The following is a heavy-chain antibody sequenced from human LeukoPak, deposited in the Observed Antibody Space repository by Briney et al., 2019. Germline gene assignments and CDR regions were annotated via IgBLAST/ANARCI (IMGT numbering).Heavy chain of an antibody. CDR1: GFTFSSYG. D-gene: IGHD1-26*01. J-gene: IGHJ4*02. CDR2: ISYDGSNK. CDR3: AKDASGSLDY. Sequence: GGSLRLSCAASGFTFSSYGMHWVRQAPGKGLEWVAVISYDGSNKYYADSVKGRFTISRDNSKNTLYLQMNSLRAEDTAVYYCAKDASGSLDYWGQGTLVTVSS. V-gene: IGHV3-30*18.